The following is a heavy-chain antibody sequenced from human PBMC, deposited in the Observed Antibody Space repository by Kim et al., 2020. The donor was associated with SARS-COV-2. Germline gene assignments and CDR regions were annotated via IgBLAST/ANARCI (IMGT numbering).Heavy chain of an antibody. Sequence: RFTISRDNSKNTLYLQMNSLRAEDTAVYYCARDSYSSSRSGAYYYYGMDVWGQGTTVTVSS. V-gene: IGHV3-30*07. D-gene: IGHD6-13*01. CDR3: ARDSYSSSRSGAYYYYGMDV. J-gene: IGHJ6*02.